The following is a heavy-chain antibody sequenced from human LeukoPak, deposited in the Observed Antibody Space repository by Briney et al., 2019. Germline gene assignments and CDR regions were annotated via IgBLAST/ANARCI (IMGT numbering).Heavy chain of an antibody. D-gene: IGHD1-26*01. V-gene: IGHV4-39*01. CDR1: GGSISSRTYY. Sequence: SETLSLTCTVSGGSISSRTYYWGWIRQPPGKGLEWIGSIYYSGSRAYNSSLKSRVTMSVDTSRNQFSLNLSSVTAADTAVYYCARLWVSYYYYMDVWGKGATVTDPS. CDR2: IYYSGSR. CDR3: ARLWVSYYYYMDV. J-gene: IGHJ6*03.